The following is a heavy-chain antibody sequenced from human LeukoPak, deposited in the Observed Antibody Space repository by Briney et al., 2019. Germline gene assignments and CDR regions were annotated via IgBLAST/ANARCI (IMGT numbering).Heavy chain of an antibody. V-gene: IGHV1-2*02. Sequence: ASVKVSCKASGYTFTGYYMHWVRQAPGQGLEWMGWINPNSGGTNYAQKFQGRVTMTRDTSISTAYMELSSLRSDDTAVYYCARIPPPTIFGVVPSLYFDYWGQGTLVTVSS. CDR2: INPNSGGT. D-gene: IGHD3-3*01. CDR1: GYTFTGYY. J-gene: IGHJ4*02. CDR3: ARIPPPTIFGVVPSLYFDY.